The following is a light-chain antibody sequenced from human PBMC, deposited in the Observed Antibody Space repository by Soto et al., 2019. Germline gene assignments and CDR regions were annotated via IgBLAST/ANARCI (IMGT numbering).Light chain of an antibody. CDR1: SSNIGSNY. CDR3: AAWDDSLSGVL. CDR2: RNN. J-gene: IGLJ2*01. Sequence: QTVVTQPPSASGAPGQRVTLSCSGSSSNIGSNYVYWYQQLPGTAPKLLIYRNNQRRSGVPDRFSGSKSGTSVSLAISGLRSEDEANYYCAAWDDSLSGVLFGGGTKLTVL. V-gene: IGLV1-47*01.